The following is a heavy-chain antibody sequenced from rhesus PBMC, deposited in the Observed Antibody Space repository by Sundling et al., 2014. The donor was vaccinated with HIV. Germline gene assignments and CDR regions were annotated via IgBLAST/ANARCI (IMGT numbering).Heavy chain of an antibody. Sequence: QVQLVQSGAEVKKPGASVKVSCKASGFTFTSYSINWVRQAPGQGLEWMGWINLSNGNTVYAEKFRGGVTMTRDTSTSTAYMELSSLRSEDTAVYYCARGHNWNPYYYGLDSWGQGVAVTVSS. CDR1: GFTFTSYS. D-gene: IGHD1-26*01. J-gene: IGHJ6*01. CDR2: INLSNGNT. CDR3: ARGHNWNPYYYGLDS. V-gene: IGHV1-200*01.